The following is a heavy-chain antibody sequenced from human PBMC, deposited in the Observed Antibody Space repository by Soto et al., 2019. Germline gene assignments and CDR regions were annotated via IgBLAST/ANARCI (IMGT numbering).Heavy chain of an antibody. Sequence: SETLSLTCDVYGGSFSSYYWNWIRQPPGKGLEWLGEINRSGSTNYNPSLEGRATISLDTSKTQFSLKLTSMTAADTAVYYCARGEGRLLGTWFDPWGQGTVVTVS. J-gene: IGHJ5*02. CDR2: INRSGST. V-gene: IGHV4-34*01. CDR1: GGSFSSYY. D-gene: IGHD5-12*01. CDR3: ARGEGRLLGTWFDP.